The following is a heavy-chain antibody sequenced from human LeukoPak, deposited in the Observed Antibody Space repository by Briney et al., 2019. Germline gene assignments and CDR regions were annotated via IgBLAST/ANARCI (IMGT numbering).Heavy chain of an antibody. J-gene: IGHJ6*02. Sequence: SETLSLTSTVSGGSISSYYWSWIRQPPGKGLVWIGYIYYSGSTNYNPSLKSRVTISVDTSKNQFSLKLSSVTAADTAVYYCARQRPHYYYYGMDVWGQGTTVTVSS. CDR1: GGSISSYY. CDR3: ARQRPHYYYYGMDV. CDR2: IYYSGST. V-gene: IGHV4-59*08.